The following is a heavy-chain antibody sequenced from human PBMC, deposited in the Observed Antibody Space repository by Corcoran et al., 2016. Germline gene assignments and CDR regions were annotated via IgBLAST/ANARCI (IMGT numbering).Heavy chain of an antibody. CDR3: ARKNDVFDI. J-gene: IGHJ3*02. V-gene: IGHV3-53*01. CDR1: GFAVNSKY. CDR2: IYSGGDT. Sequence: EVQLVESGGVLIQPGGSLRLSCAASGFAVNSKYMSWVRQAPGKGLEWVSTIYSGGDTFYTDSVKGRFSISRDNSKNTLYLQMNSLRAEDTAVYYWARKNDVFDIWGQGTMVTVSS.